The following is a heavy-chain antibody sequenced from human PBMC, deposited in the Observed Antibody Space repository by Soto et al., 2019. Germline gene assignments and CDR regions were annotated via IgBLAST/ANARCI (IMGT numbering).Heavy chain of an antibody. CDR2: IYYSGST. V-gene: IGHV4-59*01. D-gene: IGHD3-22*01. CDR3: AREGGGDYYDGSGYDGAFES. Sequence: PSETLSLTCTVSGGSISSYYWSWIRQPPGKGLEWIGYIYYSGSTNYNPSLKSRVTISVDTSKNQFSLKLSSVTAADTAVYYCAREGGGDYYDGSGYDGAFESWGQGTMVTVAS. J-gene: IGHJ3*02. CDR1: GGSISSYY.